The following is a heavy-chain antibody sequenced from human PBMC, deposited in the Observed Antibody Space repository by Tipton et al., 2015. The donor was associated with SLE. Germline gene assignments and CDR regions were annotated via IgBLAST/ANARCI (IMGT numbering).Heavy chain of an antibody. V-gene: IGHV4-38-2*02. CDR1: GYSISSVYY. CDR3: ARDRDTAMVTGWLDP. D-gene: IGHD5-18*01. Sequence: TLSLTCAVSGYSISSVYYWGWIRQPPGKGLEWIGSIYHSGSTYYNPSLKSRVTISVDTSKNQFSLKLTSVTAADTALYYCARDRDTAMVTGWLDPWGQGTLVTVSS. CDR2: IYHSGST. J-gene: IGHJ5*02.